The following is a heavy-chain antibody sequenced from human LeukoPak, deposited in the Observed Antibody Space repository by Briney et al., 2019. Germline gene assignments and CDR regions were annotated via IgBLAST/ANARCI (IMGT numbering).Heavy chain of an antibody. D-gene: IGHD6-6*01. V-gene: IGHV3-7*01. CDR3: ARGGFYSGSFFFDY. CDR2: IKQDGSEK. Sequence: GGSLTLFYAASGLTFSRYWMSWVRQAPGRGRECVVNIKQDGSEKYYVDSVQGRFTISRDNAKNLLYLQMNSLRFEDTAVYYCARGGFYSGSFFFDYWGQGTLVTVSS. J-gene: IGHJ4*02. CDR1: GLTFSRYW.